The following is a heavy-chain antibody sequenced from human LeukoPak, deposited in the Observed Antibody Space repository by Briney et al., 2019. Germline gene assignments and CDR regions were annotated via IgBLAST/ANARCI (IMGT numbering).Heavy chain of an antibody. Sequence: GGSLRLSCAASGFTFSSYAMSWVRQAPGKGLEWVSAISGSGGSTYYADSVKGRFTISRDNSKNTLYLQMNSLGAEDTAVYYCAKDGMATISYYFDYWGQGTLVSVSS. CDR3: AKDGMATISYYFDY. CDR1: GFTFSSYA. D-gene: IGHD5-24*01. CDR2: ISGSGGST. V-gene: IGHV3-23*01. J-gene: IGHJ4*02.